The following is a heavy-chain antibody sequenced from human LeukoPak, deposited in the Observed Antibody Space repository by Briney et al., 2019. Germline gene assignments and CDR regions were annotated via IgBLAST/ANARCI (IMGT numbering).Heavy chain of an antibody. CDR2: ISHHASNT. CDR3: PRSPERLGQEHLDS. J-gene: IGHJ4*02. CDR1: GFTFSSYS. Sequence: PGGSLRLSCAASGFTFSSYSMHWVRQAPGKGLEWLTLISHHASNTNYTHSVKVRFTVSTDNSKTTLYLQMNSLRTEDTAIYFCPRSPERLGQEHLDSWGQGTLVTVSS. V-gene: IGHV3-30*04. D-gene: IGHD3/OR15-3a*01.